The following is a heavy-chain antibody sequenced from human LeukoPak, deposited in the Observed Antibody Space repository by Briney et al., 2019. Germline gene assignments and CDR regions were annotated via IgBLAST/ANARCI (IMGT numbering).Heavy chain of an antibody. D-gene: IGHD3-22*01. J-gene: IGHJ4*02. CDR1: GGSISSSSYY. V-gene: IGHV4-61*02. CDR3: AKSHIVVVITRYDY. CDR2: IYTSGST. Sequence: PSETLSLTCTVSGGSISSSSYYWSWIRQPAGKGLEWIGRIYTSGSTNYNPSLKSRVTMSVDTSKNQFSLKLSSVTAADTAVYYCAKSHIVVVITRYDYWGQGTLVTVSS.